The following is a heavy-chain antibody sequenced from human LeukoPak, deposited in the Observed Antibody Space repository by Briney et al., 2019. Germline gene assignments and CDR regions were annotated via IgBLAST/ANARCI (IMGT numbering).Heavy chain of an antibody. Sequence: SETLSLTCTVSGGSISSGDYYWSWIRQPPGKGLEWIGYIYYSGSTYYNPSLKSRVTISVDTSKNQFSLKLSSVTAADTAVYYCARAGFISVTIDYWGQGTLVTVSS. V-gene: IGHV4-30-4*08. CDR3: ARAGFISVTIDY. CDR2: IYYSGST. J-gene: IGHJ4*02. D-gene: IGHD4-17*01. CDR1: GGSISSGDYY.